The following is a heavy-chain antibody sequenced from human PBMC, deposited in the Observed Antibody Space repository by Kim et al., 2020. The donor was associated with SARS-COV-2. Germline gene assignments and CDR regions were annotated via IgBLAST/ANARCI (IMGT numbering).Heavy chain of an antibody. Sequence: SETLSLTCTVSGGSINNFYWSWIRQPPGERLEWIGFIYYTGSANYNASLKSRVTLSVDLSKNHFSLDLSSVTAADTAVYYCARGGWFLDFWGRGTLVTVSS. CDR3: ARGGWFLDF. D-gene: IGHD3-9*01. CDR2: IYYTGSA. V-gene: IGHV4-59*13. J-gene: IGHJ4*02. CDR1: GGSINNFY.